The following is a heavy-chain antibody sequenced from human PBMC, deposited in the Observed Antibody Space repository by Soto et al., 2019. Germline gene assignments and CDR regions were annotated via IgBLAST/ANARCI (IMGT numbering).Heavy chain of an antibody. Sequence: QITLKESGPPLVRPAQTLTLTCAFSGFSLTTTRMDVAWIRQPPGKALEWLALIYWDDDKRYSPSLKNRLTVSKDTSTILAVLTITNIRPDDTGTYFCAHAGDFNLLSFDRWGPGTLVTVSS. J-gene: IGHJ4*02. CDR3: AHAGDFNLLSFDR. V-gene: IGHV2-5*02. D-gene: IGHD2-15*01. CDR1: GFSLTTTRMD. CDR2: IYWDDDK.